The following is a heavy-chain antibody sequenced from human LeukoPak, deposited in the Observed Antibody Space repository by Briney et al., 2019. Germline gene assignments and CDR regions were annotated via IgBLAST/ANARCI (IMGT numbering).Heavy chain of an antibody. J-gene: IGHJ4*02. CDR1: GGSSSGYY. D-gene: IGHD6-6*01. CDR3: ARDEYSSSSFDS. Sequence: SETPSLTCTASGGSSSGYYWSWIRQPPGKGLEWLGFVYYSGSTNYNPSLKSRVTISVDTSKNQFSLKLSSVTAADTAMYYCARDEYSSSSFDSWGQGTLVTVSS. CDR2: VYYSGST. V-gene: IGHV4-59*01.